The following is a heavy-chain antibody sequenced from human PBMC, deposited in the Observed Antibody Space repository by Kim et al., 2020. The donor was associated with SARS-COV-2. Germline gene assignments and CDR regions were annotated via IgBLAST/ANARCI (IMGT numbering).Heavy chain of an antibody. V-gene: IGHV4-39*01. CDR2: INYSGIT. J-gene: IGHJ5*02. Sequence: SETLSLTCTVSGGSISSRTYYGGWIRQPPGKGLEWIGNINYSGITYYNPSLKSRITMSIDTSKNQFSLKLTSVTAADTAVYYGARQQLGINWFDPWGQGTLVTVSS. D-gene: IGHD3-16*01. CDR1: GGSISSRTYY. CDR3: ARQQLGINWFDP.